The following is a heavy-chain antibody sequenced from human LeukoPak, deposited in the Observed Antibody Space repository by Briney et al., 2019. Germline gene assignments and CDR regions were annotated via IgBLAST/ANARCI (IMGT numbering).Heavy chain of an antibody. J-gene: IGHJ5*01. CDR2: INSDGINT. D-gene: IGHD2-2*01. CDR3: AKDRHAPGRYCSSTSCFPFDS. Sequence: QSGGSLRLSCAASGFTFSNYWMHWVRQAPGKGLVWVSRINSDGINTSYADSVKGRFTISRDNAKNTLNLQMNSLRAEDTAVYYCAKDRHAPGRYCSSTSCFPFDSWGQGTLVTVSS. V-gene: IGHV3-74*01. CDR1: GFTFSNYW.